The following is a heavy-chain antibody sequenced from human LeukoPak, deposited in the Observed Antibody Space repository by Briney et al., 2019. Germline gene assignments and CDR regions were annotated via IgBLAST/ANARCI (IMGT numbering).Heavy chain of an antibody. J-gene: IGHJ3*02. CDR1: GYTFTGYY. D-gene: IGHD3-10*01. Sequence: ASVKASCKASGYTFTGYYMHWVRQAPGQGLEWMGWINPNSGGTNYAQKFQGRVTMTRDTSISTAYMELSRLRSDDTAVYYCARSYGEADAFDTWGQGTMVTVSS. CDR3: ARSYGEADAFDT. V-gene: IGHV1-2*02. CDR2: INPNSGGT.